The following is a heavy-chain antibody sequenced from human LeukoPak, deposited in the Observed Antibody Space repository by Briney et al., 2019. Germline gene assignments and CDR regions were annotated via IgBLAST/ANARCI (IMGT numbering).Heavy chain of an antibody. CDR1: GFTFSSYA. J-gene: IGHJ3*02. CDR3: AKPTDIVATPSAFDI. D-gene: IGHD5-12*01. Sequence: GGSLRLSCAASGFTFSSYAMYWVRQAPGKGLEWVAVISYDGSNKYYADSVKGRFTISRDNSKNTLYLQMNSLRAEDTAVYYCAKPTDIVATPSAFDIWGQGTMVTVSS. V-gene: IGHV3-30*04. CDR2: ISYDGSNK.